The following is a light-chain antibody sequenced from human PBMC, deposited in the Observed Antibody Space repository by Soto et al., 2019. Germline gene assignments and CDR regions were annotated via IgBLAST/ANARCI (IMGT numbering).Light chain of an antibody. Sequence: EIVMTQSPATLSVSPGERATLSCRASQSVSSNLAWYQQKPGQAPRLLIYGASTSAPGIPARFSGSGSGTEFTLNISSQQSEYFAFYYCQQYNNSTTWTFVQGTKVEIK. CDR3: QQYNNSTTWT. J-gene: IGKJ1*01. V-gene: IGKV3-15*01. CDR2: GAS. CDR1: QSVSSN.